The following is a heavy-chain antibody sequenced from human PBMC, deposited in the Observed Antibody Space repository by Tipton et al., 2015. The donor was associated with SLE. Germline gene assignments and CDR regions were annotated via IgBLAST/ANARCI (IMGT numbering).Heavy chain of an antibody. Sequence: TLSLTCTVSGASISSSYWIWIRQPPGKGLEWIGYIYYSGSTNYSPSLKSRVTISVDTSKTQFSLKLSSVTAADTAVYYCARGRASMVQKDWGQGTLVTVSS. J-gene: IGHJ4*02. CDR2: IYYSGST. V-gene: IGHV4-59*01. CDR1: GASISSSY. CDR3: ARGRASMVQKD. D-gene: IGHD3-10*01.